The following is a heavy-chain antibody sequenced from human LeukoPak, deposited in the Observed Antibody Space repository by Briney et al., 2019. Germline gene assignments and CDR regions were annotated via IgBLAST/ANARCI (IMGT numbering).Heavy chain of an antibody. J-gene: IGHJ3*02. V-gene: IGHV3-30*04. Sequence: PGRSLRLSCAASGFTFSTYEMHWVRQAPGKGLEWVAVISSDGSSKYYTDSVEGRFTLSRGNSKNTLYLQVNSLRAEDTAVYYCARDRDCSSTTCFNAFDIWGQGTMVTVSS. CDR2: ISSDGSSK. D-gene: IGHD2-2*01. CDR1: GFTFSTYE. CDR3: ARDRDCSSTTCFNAFDI.